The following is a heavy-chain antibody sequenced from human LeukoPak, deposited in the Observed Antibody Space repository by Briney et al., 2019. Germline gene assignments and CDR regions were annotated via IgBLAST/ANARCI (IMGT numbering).Heavy chain of an antibody. D-gene: IGHD1-14*01. J-gene: IGHJ4*02. V-gene: IGHV3-7*05. CDR3: ARDSAYNAFDY. CDR2: IKQGGSEK. Sequence: PGGSLRLSCAASGFTFSRSWMTWVRQAPGKGLEWVANIKQGGSEKNYVDSVKGRFTISRDNAKNSLYLQMNSLRAEDTAMYYCARDSAYNAFDYWGQGTLVTVSS. CDR1: GFTFSRSW.